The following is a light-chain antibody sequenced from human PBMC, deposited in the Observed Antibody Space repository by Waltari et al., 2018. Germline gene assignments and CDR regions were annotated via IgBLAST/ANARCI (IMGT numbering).Light chain of an antibody. V-gene: IGKV1-39*01. CDR2: AAS. CDR3: KQTYSSPWT. J-gene: IGKJ1*01. Sequence: DFQVTQSPSSLSASVGDRVSITCRASLSISTSSNWYQQKPGKAPKLLVYAASSLHSGVPSRFSGSGSGTDFTLTVSSLQPEDFATYYCKQTYSSPWTFGQGTKVESK. CDR1: LSISTS.